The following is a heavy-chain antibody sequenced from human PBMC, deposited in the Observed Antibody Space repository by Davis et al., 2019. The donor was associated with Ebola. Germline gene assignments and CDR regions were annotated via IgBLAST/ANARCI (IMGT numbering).Heavy chain of an antibody. J-gene: IGHJ3*01. CDR3: ASPIGPDDAFDV. V-gene: IGHV4-34*01. CDR2: INHSGST. CDR1: GGSFSEYY. Sequence: PSETLSFTCAVYGGSFSEYYLSWIRQSPGKGLEWVGEINHSGSTNYSPSLKSRVSISLDASKNQFSLNLRSVTAADTAVYYCASPIGPDDAFDVWGQGTMVTVSS.